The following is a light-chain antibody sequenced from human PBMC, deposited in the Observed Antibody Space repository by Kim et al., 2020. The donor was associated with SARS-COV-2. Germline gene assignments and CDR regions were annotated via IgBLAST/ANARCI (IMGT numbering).Light chain of an antibody. J-gene: IGKJ2*01. V-gene: IGKV1-27*01. CDR3: QRYDNLYT. CDR2: AAS. CDR1: QGISNY. Sequence: DIQMTQSPSSLSASVGDRVTITCRASQGISNYLAWYQQKSGKVPKLLIYAASTLQSGVPSRFSGSGSGTDFTLTISGLQPDDFATYYCQRYDNLYTFGQGTKLEI.